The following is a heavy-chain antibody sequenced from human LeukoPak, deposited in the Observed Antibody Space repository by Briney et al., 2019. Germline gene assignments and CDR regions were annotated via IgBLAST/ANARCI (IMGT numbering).Heavy chain of an antibody. CDR2: ISSSSSYI. J-gene: IGHJ4*02. V-gene: IGHV3-21*03. CDR1: GFTFSSYS. Sequence: GGSLRLSCAASGFTFSSYSMNWVRQAPGKGLEWVSSISSSSSYIYYADSVKGRFTISRDNAKNSLYLQMNSLRAEDTAVYYCARRFGGVIVTSYYFDYWGQGTLVTVSS. CDR3: ARRFGGVIVTSYYFDY. D-gene: IGHD3-16*02.